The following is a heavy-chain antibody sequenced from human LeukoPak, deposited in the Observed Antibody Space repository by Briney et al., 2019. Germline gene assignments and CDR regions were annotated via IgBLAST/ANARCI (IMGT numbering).Heavy chain of an antibody. V-gene: IGHV3-30*18. D-gene: IGHD2-15*01. J-gene: IGHJ4*02. CDR2: ISYDGNNK. CDR3: AKGVDYCSGGSCPADY. CDR1: GFTFSNYG. Sequence: GGSLTLSCAASGFTFSNYGIHWVRQAPGKGLEWVAVISYDGNNKYYADSVKGRFTISRDNSKNTLFLQMNSLRAEDTAVYYCAKGVDYCSGGSCPADYWGPGTLVTVSS.